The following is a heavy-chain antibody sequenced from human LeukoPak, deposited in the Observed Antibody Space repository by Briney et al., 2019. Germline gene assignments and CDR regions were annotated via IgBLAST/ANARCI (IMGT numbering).Heavy chain of an antibody. CDR3: ARGAAGGSGGIDY. D-gene: IGHD6-13*01. V-gene: IGHV3-64*01. CDR2: VSSNGDT. J-gene: IGHJ4*02. CDR1: GFTLSTYT. Sequence: GGSLRLSCAASGFTLSTYTMHWVRQAPGKGLESVSAVSSNGDTYYLNSVKDRFTISRDNSKNTLYLQMNSLRAEDTAVYYCARGAAGGSGGIDYWGQGTLVTVSS.